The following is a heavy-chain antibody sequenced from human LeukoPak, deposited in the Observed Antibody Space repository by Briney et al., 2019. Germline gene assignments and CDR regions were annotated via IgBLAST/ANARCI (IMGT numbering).Heavy chain of an antibody. Sequence: GGSLRLSCAAPGFTVTSNYMCWVRQAPGKGLEWVSVIHSGGNTYYADSVKGRFTISRDNSKNTLYPQMNSLRAEDTAVYYCARVYRDGYNDYWGQGTLVTVSS. J-gene: IGHJ4*02. V-gene: IGHV3-66*02. CDR1: GFTVTSNY. CDR2: IHSGGNT. D-gene: IGHD5-24*01. CDR3: ARVYRDGYNDY.